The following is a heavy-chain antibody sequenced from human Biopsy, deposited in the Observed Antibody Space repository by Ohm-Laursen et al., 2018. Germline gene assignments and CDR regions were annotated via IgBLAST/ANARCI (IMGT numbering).Heavy chain of an antibody. D-gene: IGHD3-22*01. CDR1: GDSISSYY. CDR3: ARDRGYYSDRTVPGYFDL. J-gene: IGHJ2*01. V-gene: IGHV4-59*01. CDR2: VHYTGIT. Sequence: SDTLSLTCPVSGDSISSYYWGWIRQPPGKGLEWIGYVHYTGITDYNRSLQSRVTIPVDTSKNHFSLRLRSVTPADTAIYYCARDRGYYSDRTVPGYFDLWGRGTLVTVSS.